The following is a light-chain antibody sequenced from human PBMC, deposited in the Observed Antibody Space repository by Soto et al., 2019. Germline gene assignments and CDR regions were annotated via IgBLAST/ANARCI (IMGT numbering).Light chain of an antibody. J-gene: IGKJ1*01. CDR2: DAS. V-gene: IGKV1-5*01. Sequence: DIQMTQSPSTLSASVGDRVTITCRASQSISRWLAWYQQKPGKAPKVLIFDASILVSGVPSRFSGSGSGTEFTLTISRLQPDDFATYYCQQYNGYSSWTFGHGTQVEIK. CDR1: QSISRW. CDR3: QQYNGYSSWT.